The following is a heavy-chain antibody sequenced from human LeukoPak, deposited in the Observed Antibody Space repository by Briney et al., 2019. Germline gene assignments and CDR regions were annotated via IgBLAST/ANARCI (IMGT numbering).Heavy chain of an antibody. CDR1: GGSISTTTYY. CDR2: IYYSGST. V-gene: IGHV4-39*01. Sequence: SETLSLTCIVSGGSISTTTYYWYWIRQPPGKGLEYIGSIYYSGSTYYTPSLKSRVTISIDTSKNQFSLKLISVTAADTAVYFCARHCSDSNCYRLDAFDIWGQGTLVTVSS. CDR3: ARHCSDSNCYRLDAFDI. J-gene: IGHJ3*02. D-gene: IGHD2-15*01.